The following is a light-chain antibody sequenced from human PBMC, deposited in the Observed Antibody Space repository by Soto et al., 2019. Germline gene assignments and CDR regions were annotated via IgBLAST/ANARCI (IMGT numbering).Light chain of an antibody. CDR1: QSVGGS. V-gene: IGKV3D-15*01. CDR3: QQYNNWPRT. J-gene: IGKJ1*01. CDR2: DTS. Sequence: PGERATVSCRASQSVGGSSLAWYQQRPGQAPRLLIYDTSKRATGIPDRFSGSGSGTEFTLTISSLQSEDFAVYYCQQYNNWPRTFGQGTKVDIK.